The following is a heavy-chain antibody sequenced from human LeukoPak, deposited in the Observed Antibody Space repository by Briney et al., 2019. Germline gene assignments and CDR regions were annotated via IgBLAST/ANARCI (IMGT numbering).Heavy chain of an antibody. D-gene: IGHD2-15*01. CDR1: GGSISSYY. J-gene: IGHJ1*01. V-gene: IGHV4-59*12. Sequence: SETLSLTCNVSGGSISSYYWSWIRQPPGKGLEWIGYIYYSGITDYNPSLRSRVTISVDTSKNQFSLTLRSVPAADTAVYYCAREDYCGGGSCYSGYFQHWGQGTLVTVSS. CDR3: AREDYCGGGSCYSGYFQH. CDR2: IYYSGIT.